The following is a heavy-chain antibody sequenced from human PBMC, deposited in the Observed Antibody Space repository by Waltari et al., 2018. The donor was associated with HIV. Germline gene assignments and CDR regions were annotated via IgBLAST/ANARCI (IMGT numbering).Heavy chain of an antibody. CDR3: ARDEAASAPVDY. CDR2: INPDYGLT. D-gene: IGHD2-2*01. Sequence: QVQLVQSGAEVKKPGASVKISCKTSGYSFTRYPIHWVRQAPGQGLEWMGRINPDYGLTKYSQKLQGRITITRDTSAAIVYRELTSLRSEDTAIYYCARDEAASAPVDYWGQGTRVSVSS. V-gene: IGHV1-3*01. J-gene: IGHJ4*02. CDR1: GYSFTRYP.